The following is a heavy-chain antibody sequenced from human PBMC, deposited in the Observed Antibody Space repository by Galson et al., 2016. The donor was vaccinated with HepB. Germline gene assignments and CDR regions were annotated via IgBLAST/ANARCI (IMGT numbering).Heavy chain of an antibody. D-gene: IGHD3-16*01. V-gene: IGHV3-23*01. CDR3: AKGGMLIPRFDY. CDR2: IRGNGGST. CDR1: GFTLSTYA. Sequence: SLRLSCAASGFTLSTYAMSWVRQAPGKGLEWVSSIRGNGGSTSYADSVKGRFTISRDSSKNTVYMQMNSLRAGDTAVYYSAKGGMLIPRFDYWGQGTLVTVSS. J-gene: IGHJ4*02.